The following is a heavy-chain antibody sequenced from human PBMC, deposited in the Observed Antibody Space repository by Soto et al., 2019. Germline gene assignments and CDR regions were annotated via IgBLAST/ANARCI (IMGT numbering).Heavy chain of an antibody. V-gene: IGHV4-39*01. Sequence: QLQLQESGPGLVKPSETLSLTCTVSGGSISSSSYYWGWIRQPPGKGLEWIGSIYYSGSTYYNPSLKSRVTISVDTSKNQFSLKLSSVTAADTAVYYCARLRTEWEERGWYFDLWGRGTLVTVSS. J-gene: IGHJ2*01. CDR3: ARLRTEWEERGWYFDL. D-gene: IGHD1-26*01. CDR2: IYYSGST. CDR1: GGSISSSSYY.